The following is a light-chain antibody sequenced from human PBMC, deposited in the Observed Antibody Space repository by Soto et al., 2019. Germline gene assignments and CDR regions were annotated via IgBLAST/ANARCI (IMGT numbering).Light chain of an antibody. CDR3: QQYGSLYT. CDR2: GAS. Sequence: EIELTQSPGTLSLSPGESATLSCRASQSVNKNYFAWYQQKPGQTPRLLIYGASSRATGIPDRFSGSGSGTDFTLTISRLEPEDFAVYYCQQYGSLYTFGQGTKLEIK. CDR1: QSVNKNY. J-gene: IGKJ2*01. V-gene: IGKV3-20*01.